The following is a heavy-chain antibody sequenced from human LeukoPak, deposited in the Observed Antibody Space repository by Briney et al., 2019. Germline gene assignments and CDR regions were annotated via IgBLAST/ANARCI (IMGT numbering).Heavy chain of an antibody. V-gene: IGHV4-59*01. CDR2: IYYSGST. Sequence: SETLSLTCTVSGGSISSYYWCWIRQPPGKGLEWIGYIYYSGSTNYNPSLKSRVTISVDTSKNQFSLKLSSVTAADTAVYYCAREEREEGAFDIWGQGTMVTVSS. CDR1: GGSISSYY. CDR3: AREEREEGAFDI. D-gene: IGHD1-1*01. J-gene: IGHJ3*02.